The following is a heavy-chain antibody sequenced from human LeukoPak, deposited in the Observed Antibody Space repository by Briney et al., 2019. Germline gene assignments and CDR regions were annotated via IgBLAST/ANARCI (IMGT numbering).Heavy chain of an antibody. J-gene: IGHJ4*02. Sequence: SETLSLTCTVSGDSIGNYHWSWIRQPAGKGLEWVAQIHSSGSTNYNPPLKGRVTMSIDTTEDRVSLTIKSVTAADTAFYYCARRDFNSGWSFDDWGQGILVTVSS. D-gene: IGHD5-12*01. V-gene: IGHV4-4*07. CDR2: IHSSGST. CDR1: GDSIGNYH. CDR3: ARRDFNSGWSFDD.